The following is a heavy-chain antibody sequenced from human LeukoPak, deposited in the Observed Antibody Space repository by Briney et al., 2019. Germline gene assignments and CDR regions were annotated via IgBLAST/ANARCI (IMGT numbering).Heavy chain of an antibody. D-gene: IGHD2-21*01. Sequence: GGSLRLSCAASGFTFSSYGMHWVRQAPGKRLEWVAFIRYDGSNKYYADSVKGRFTISRDNSKNTLYLQMNSLRAEDTAVYYCAKDLPYYFGYWGQGTLVTVSS. V-gene: IGHV3-30*02. CDR1: GFTFSSYG. J-gene: IGHJ4*02. CDR3: AKDLPYYFGY. CDR2: IRYDGSNK.